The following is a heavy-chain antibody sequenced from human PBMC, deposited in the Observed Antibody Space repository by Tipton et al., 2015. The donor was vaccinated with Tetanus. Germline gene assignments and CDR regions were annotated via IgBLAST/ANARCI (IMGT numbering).Heavy chain of an antibody. Sequence: TLSLTCTVSGGSMSTYYWSWIRQPPGKGLEWIGYVYYTGSTDYNPSLKSRVTISVDTSKSQFSLDLRSVTASDTAVYFCARQVDWTNYTGATFDYWGQGSAVTVTS. CDR3: ARQVDWTNYTGATFDY. CDR1: GGSMSTYY. D-gene: IGHD3-3*01. V-gene: IGHV4-59*08. CDR2: VYYTGST. J-gene: IGHJ4*02.